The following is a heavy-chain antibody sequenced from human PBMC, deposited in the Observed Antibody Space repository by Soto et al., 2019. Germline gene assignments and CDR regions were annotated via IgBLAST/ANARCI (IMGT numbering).Heavy chain of an antibody. J-gene: IGHJ4*02. CDR1: GFTFSSYG. V-gene: IGHV3-33*01. CDR3: ARETYYYDSSGYSPLKY. Sequence: PGGSLRLSCAASGFTFSSYGMHWVRQAPGKGLEWVAVIWYDGSNKYYADSVKGRFTISRDNSKNTLYLQMNSLRAEDTAVYYCARETYYYDSSGYSPLKYGGQGTLVTVSS. D-gene: IGHD3-22*01. CDR2: IWYDGSNK.